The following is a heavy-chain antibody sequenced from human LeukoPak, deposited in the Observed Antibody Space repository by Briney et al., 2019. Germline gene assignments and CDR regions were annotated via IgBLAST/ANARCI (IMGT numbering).Heavy chain of an antibody. CDR2: ISWNSGSI. J-gene: IGHJ4*02. CDR3: AKDTALYSGYDSYVDY. Sequence: PGGSLRLSCAASGFTFDDYAMHWVRQAPGKGLEWVSGISWNSGSIGYADSVKGRFTISRDNAKNSLYLQMNSLRAEDTALYYCAKDTALYSGYDSYVDYWGQGTLVTVSS. V-gene: IGHV3-9*01. D-gene: IGHD5-12*01. CDR1: GFTFDDYA.